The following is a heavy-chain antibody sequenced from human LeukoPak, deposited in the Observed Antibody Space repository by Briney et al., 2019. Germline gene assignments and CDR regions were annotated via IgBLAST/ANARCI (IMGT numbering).Heavy chain of an antibody. V-gene: IGHV1-2*02. CDR1: GYTFTGYY. CDR2: INPNSGGR. D-gene: IGHD2-2*02. Sequence: ASVKVSCKASGYTFTGYYMHWVRQAPGQGLEWMGWINPNSGGRNYAQKFQGRVTMTRDTSTSTAYMELSRLRSDDTAVYYCARDRLVVVPAAIRGYYMDVWGKGTTVTVSS. CDR3: ARDRLVVVPAAIRGYYMDV. J-gene: IGHJ6*03.